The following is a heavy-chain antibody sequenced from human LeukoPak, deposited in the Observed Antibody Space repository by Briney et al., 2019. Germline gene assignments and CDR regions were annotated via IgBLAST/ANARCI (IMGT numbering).Heavy chain of an antibody. CDR3: AGGGFYLDAFDI. Sequence: PSETLSLTCAVYGGSFSGYYWSWIRQPPGKGLEWIGEINHSGSTNYNPSLKSRVTISVDASKNQFSLKLSSVTAADTAVYYCAGGGFYLDAFDIWGQGTMVTVSS. CDR2: INHSGST. J-gene: IGHJ3*02. D-gene: IGHD3-3*01. CDR1: GGSFSGYY. V-gene: IGHV4-34*01.